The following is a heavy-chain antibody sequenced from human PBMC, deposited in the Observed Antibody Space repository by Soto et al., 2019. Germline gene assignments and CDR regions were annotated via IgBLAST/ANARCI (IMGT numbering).Heavy chain of an antibody. J-gene: IGHJ4*02. CDR3: ATARHCSSAACPAAE. CDR2: IGPNANT. V-gene: IGHV3-23*05. Sequence: EVQLLESGGGLVQPGGSLILSCAASGFPFSTSGILWVRQPPGEVLEWVSAIGPNANTNYRDSVKGRFTISRDNSRNTVFLQMSALRPEDTALYYCATARHCSSAACPAAEWGQGTLITVSS. D-gene: IGHD2-2*01. CDR1: GFPFSTSG.